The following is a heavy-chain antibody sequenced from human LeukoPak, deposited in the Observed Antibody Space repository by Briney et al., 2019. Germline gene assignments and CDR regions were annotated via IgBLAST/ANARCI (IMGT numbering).Heavy chain of an antibody. CDR1: GGTFSSYA. V-gene: IGHV1-69*04. CDR2: IIPIFGIA. Sequence: SVKVSCKASGGTFSSYAISWVRQAPGQGLEWMGRIIPIFGIANYAQKFQGRVTITADKSMSTAYMELSSLRSEDTAVYYCTGGDETAMVTGSYWGQGTLVNGSS. CDR3: TGGDETAMVTGSY. J-gene: IGHJ4*02. D-gene: IGHD5-18*01.